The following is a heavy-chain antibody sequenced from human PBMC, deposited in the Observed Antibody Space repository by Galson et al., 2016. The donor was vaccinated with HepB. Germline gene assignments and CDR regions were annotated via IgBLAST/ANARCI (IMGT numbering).Heavy chain of an antibody. Sequence: SLRLSCAASGFNFDDYAMHWVRQAPGEGLEWVSSISWNSGSIGYATSVKGRFTISRDNAKNLLYLQMNCLRTEERALYYCAKNLSNGGKKYSNGWQCYYYNYSMDGWGQGTTVTDSS. CDR1: GFNFDDYA. CDR3: AKNLSNGGKKYSNGWQCYYYNYSMDG. V-gene: IGHV3-9*01. CDR2: ISWNSGSI. J-gene: IGHJ6*02. D-gene: IGHD3-22*01.